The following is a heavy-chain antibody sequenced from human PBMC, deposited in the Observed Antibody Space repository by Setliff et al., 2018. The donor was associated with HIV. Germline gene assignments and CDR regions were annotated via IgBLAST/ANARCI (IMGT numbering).Heavy chain of an antibody. V-gene: IGHV1-18*01. CDR2: ISTSNGNT. CDR3: ARDVGGRYDYVWESYRYPPLDY. CDR1: GYTFTSYG. Sequence: ASVKVSCKASGYTFTSYGISWVRQAPGQGLEWMGWISTSNGNTNYAQKLQGRVTMTTDTSTSTAYMELRSLRSDDTAVYYCARDVGGRYDYVWESYRYPPLDYWGQGTLVTV. D-gene: IGHD3-16*02. J-gene: IGHJ4*02.